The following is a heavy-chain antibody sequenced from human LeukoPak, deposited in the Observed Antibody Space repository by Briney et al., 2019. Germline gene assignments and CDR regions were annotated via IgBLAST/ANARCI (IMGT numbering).Heavy chain of an antibody. Sequence: SETLSLTCTVSGGSISGGGYYWSWIRQPPGRGLEWIGYIYYSGSTNYNPSLKSRVTISVDTSKNHFSLKVISVTAADTAVYYCAREIGGGANDYWGQGTLVTVSS. CDR2: IYYSGST. V-gene: IGHV4-61*03. CDR1: GGSISGGGYY. D-gene: IGHD3-16*01. CDR3: AREIGGGANDY. J-gene: IGHJ4*02.